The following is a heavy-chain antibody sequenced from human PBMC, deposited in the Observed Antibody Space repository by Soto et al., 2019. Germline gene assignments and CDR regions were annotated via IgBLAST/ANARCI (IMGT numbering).Heavy chain of an antibody. Sequence: GGSLRLSCAAAGFMFRSYAMHWVRQAPGKGLEWVAGMWYDGSTKYYGDSVKGRYSISRDNSKNMLDLQMNSLRAEDTAVYYCARVASSSSWHIPHFDQWGQGTLVTVSS. CDR3: ARVASSSSWHIPHFDQ. J-gene: IGHJ4*02. CDR1: GFMFRSYA. CDR2: MWYDGSTK. V-gene: IGHV3-33*01. D-gene: IGHD6-13*01.